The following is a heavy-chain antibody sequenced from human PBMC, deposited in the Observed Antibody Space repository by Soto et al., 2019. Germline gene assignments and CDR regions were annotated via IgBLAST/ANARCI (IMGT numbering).Heavy chain of an antibody. CDR1: GGPFRSFA. V-gene: IGHV1-69*01. D-gene: IGHD2-2*01. J-gene: IGHJ6*02. Sequence: QVQLVQSGAEVKKPGSSVKVSCKASGGPFRSFAISWVRQAPGQGLEWMGGIVPMFGPATYAQKFQGRVTIAADEAPSTAYMELSSLRSEDTAVYYCAARHCSTTSCYYDMDVWGQGTTVTVSS. CDR3: AARHCSTTSCYYDMDV. CDR2: IVPMFGPA.